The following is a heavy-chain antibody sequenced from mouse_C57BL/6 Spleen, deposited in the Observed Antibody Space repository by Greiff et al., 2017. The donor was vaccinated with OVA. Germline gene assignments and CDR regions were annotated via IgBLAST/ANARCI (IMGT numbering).Heavy chain of an antibody. CDR2: INYDGSST. CDR3: ARDRGYYGTLDY. J-gene: IGHJ2*01. D-gene: IGHD1-1*01. CDR1: GFTFSDYY. V-gene: IGHV5-16*01. Sequence: EVHLVESEGGLVQPGSSMKLSCTASGFTFSDYYMAWVRQVPEKGLEWVANINYDGSSTYYLDSLKSRFIISRDNAKNILYLQMSSLKSEDTATYYCARDRGYYGTLDYWGQGTTLTVSS.